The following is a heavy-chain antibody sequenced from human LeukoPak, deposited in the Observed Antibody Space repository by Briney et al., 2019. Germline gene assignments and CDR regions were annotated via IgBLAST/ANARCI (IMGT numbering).Heavy chain of an antibody. CDR3: ARSKGRIAVAGTLDFDY. V-gene: IGHV3-21*01. CDR2: ISSSSSYI. J-gene: IGHJ4*02. D-gene: IGHD6-19*01. CDR1: GFTFSSYS. Sequence: PGGSLRLSCAASGFTFSSYSMNWVRQAPGKGLEWVSSISSSSSYIYYADSVKGRFTISRDNAKNSLYLQMNSLRAEDTAVYYCARSKGRIAVAGTLDFDYWGQGTLVTVSS.